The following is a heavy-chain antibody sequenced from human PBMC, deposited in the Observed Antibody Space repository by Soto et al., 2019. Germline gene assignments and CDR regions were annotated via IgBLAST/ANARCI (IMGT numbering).Heavy chain of an antibody. CDR3: ARADYGGDYFDY. CDR2: ISYDGSNK. CDR1: GFTFSSYA. V-gene: IGHV3-30-3*01. J-gene: IGHJ4*02. Sequence: QVQLVESGGGVVQPGRSLRLSCAASGFTFSSYAMHWVRQAPGKGLGWVAVISYDGSNKYYADSVKGRFTISRDNSKNTLYLQMNSLRAEDTAVYYCARADYGGDYFDYWGQGTLVTVSS. D-gene: IGHD4-17*01.